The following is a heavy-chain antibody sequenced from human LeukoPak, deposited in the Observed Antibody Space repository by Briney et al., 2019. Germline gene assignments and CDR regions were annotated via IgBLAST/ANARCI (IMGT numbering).Heavy chain of an antibody. V-gene: IGHV4-34*01. CDR2: INHSGST. CDR3: ARVFPYCSGGSCYAGRVNAFDI. CDR1: GGSFSGYY. D-gene: IGHD2-15*01. J-gene: IGHJ3*02. Sequence: SSEPLSLPCAVYGGSFSGYYWSWIRQPPGKGREWIGEINHSGSTNYNPSLKSRVTISVDTSKNQFSLKLSSVTAADTAVYYCARVFPYCSGGSCYAGRVNAFDIWGQGTMVTVSS.